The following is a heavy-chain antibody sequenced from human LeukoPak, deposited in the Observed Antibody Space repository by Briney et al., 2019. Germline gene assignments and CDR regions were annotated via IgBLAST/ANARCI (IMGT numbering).Heavy chain of an antibody. V-gene: IGHV3-9*01. CDR2: ISSNSGSI. Sequence: PGGSLRLSCAASGFTFDDYAMHWVRQAPGKGLEWVSGISSNSGSITYADSVKGRFTISRDNAKNALYLQMNSLRAEDTALYYCAKDKSRSRWYLLDHWGQGTLVTVSS. J-gene: IGHJ4*02. CDR3: AKDKSRSRWYLLDH. D-gene: IGHD4-23*01. CDR1: GFTFDDYA.